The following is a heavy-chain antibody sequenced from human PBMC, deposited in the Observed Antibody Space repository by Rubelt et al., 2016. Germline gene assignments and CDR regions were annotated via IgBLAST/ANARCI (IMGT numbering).Heavy chain of an antibody. D-gene: IGHD1-26*01. CDR1: GFTFSNYA. CDR3: ATDPVEATTVRHFDY. J-gene: IGHJ4*02. CDR2: ITISGGST. Sequence: GGSLRLSCAASGFTFSNYAMSWVRQAPGKGLEWVSTITISGGSTDYADSVKGRFTISRDNSKNTLFLHMNSLRGEDTAVYYCATDPVEATTVRHFDYWGQGTLVTVSS. V-gene: IGHV3-23*01.